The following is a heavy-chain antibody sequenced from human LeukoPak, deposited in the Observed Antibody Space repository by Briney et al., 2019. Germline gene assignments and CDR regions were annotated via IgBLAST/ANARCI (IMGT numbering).Heavy chain of an antibody. CDR1: GYTLTELS. V-gene: IGHV1-24*01. CDR3: ATSVVEVKHAFDI. D-gene: IGHD3-22*01. Sequence: ASVKVSCKVSGYTLTELSMHWVRQSPGKGIEWMGGFDPEDGETIYAQKFQGRVTMTEDTSTDTAYMELSSLRSEDTAVYYCATSVVEVKHAFDIWGQGTMVTVSS. CDR2: FDPEDGET. J-gene: IGHJ3*02.